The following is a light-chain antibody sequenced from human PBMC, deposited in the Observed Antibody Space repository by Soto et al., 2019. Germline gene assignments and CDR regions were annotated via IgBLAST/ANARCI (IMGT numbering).Light chain of an antibody. CDR2: EVS. V-gene: IGLV2-23*02. J-gene: IGLJ2*01. CDR3: CSYAGSSTSHVV. Sequence: QSALTQPASVSGSPGQSITISCTGTSSDVGSYNLVSWYHQHPGKAPKLMIYEVSKRPSGVSNRFSGSKSGNTASLTISGLQAEDEADYYCCSYAGSSTSHVVFGGGTKLTVL. CDR1: SSDVGSYNL.